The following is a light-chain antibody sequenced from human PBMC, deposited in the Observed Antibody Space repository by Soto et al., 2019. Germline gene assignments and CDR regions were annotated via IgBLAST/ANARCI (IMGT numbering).Light chain of an antibody. CDR1: QSMSNY. CDR3: LQSYMIPWT. V-gene: IGKV1-39*01. J-gene: IGKJ1*01. CDR2: AAS. Sequence: DIQMPQSPSSLSTSVGDRLTITCRASQSMSNYLNWYQQKPGKVPKLLIYAASRLQSGVPSRFSGSGSETDFTLTISSLQPEDFATYFCLQSYMIPWTFGQGTNLEVK.